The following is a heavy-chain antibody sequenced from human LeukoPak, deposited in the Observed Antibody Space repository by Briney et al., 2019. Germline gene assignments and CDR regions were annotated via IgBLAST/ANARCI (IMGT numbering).Heavy chain of an antibody. D-gene: IGHD3-16*02. J-gene: IGHJ4*02. CDR2: INHSGST. V-gene: IGHV4-34*01. CDR1: GYSISSGYY. Sequence: SETLSLTCAVSGYSISSGYYWSWIRQPPGKGREWIGEINHSGSTNYNPSLKSRVTISVDTSKNQFSLKLSSVTAADTAVYYCARGQKQDYVWGSYRSEPFDYWGQGTLVTVSS. CDR3: ARGQKQDYVWGSYRSEPFDY.